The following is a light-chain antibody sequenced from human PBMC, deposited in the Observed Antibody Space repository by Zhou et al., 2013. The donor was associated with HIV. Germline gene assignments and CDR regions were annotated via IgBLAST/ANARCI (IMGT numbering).Light chain of an antibody. CDR1: QSLVHSDGNTY. CDR3: MQATDWPQRT. J-gene: IGKJ1*01. CDR2: HVS. Sequence: VVMTQSPLSLPVTLGQPASISCRSSQSLVHSDGNTYLGWFQQRPGQSPRRLIYHVSNRDSGVPDRFSGSGSGTDFTLKISRVEAEDVAVYYCMQATDWPQRTFGQGTKVEIK. V-gene: IGKV2-30*02.